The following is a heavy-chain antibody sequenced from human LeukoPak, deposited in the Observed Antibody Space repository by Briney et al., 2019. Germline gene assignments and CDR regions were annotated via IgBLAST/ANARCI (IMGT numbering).Heavy chain of an antibody. V-gene: IGHV3-23*01. D-gene: IGHD4-11*01. CDR3: AKVWSSNYVFDY. CDR2: ISGGGGST. J-gene: IGHJ4*02. Sequence: PGGSLRLSCAASGFTFSSYAMSWVRQAPGKGLEWVSAISGGGGSTYYADSVKGRFTISRDNSKNTLYLQMNSLRAEDTAVYYCAKVWSSNYVFDYWGQGTLVTVSS. CDR1: GFTFSSYA.